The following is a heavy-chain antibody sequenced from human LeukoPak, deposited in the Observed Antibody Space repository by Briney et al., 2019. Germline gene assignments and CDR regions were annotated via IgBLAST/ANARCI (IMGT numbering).Heavy chain of an antibody. CDR1: GLTFSGYW. V-gene: IGHV3-7*01. Sequence: PGGSLRLSCAASGLTFSGYWMSWVRQAPGKGLEWVANIKPDGSERYYVDSVKGRFTVSRDNAKNSLYLQMNSLGAGDTAIYYCASGNWNDRAFDIWGQGTMVTVSS. D-gene: IGHD1-20*01. CDR2: IKPDGSER. CDR3: ASGNWNDRAFDI. J-gene: IGHJ3*02.